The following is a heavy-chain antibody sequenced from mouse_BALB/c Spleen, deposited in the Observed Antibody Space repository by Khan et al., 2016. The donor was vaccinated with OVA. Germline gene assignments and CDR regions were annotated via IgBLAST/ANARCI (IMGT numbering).Heavy chain of an antibody. Sequence: EVQLQESGGGLVQPGGSMKLSCVASGFTFSNYWMNWVRQSPEKGLEWVAEIRLKSSIYATHYAESVKGRFTISRDDSKSRVSLQLNNLRAEDTGIYYWTRGYDWYFDVWGAGTTVTVAS. CDR2: IRLKSSIYAT. V-gene: IGHV6-6*02. CDR3: TRGYDWYFDV. J-gene: IGHJ1*01. CDR1: GFTFSNYW. D-gene: IGHD2-2*01.